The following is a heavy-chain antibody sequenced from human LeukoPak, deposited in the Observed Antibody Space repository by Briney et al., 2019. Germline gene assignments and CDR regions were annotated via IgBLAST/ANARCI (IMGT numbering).Heavy chain of an antibody. Sequence: SETLSLTCTVSGGSISSSSYYWGWIRQPPGKGLEWIGSIYYSGSTCYNPSLKSRVTISVDTSKNQFSLKLSSVTAADTAVYYCARVPETVVTTHNWFDPWGQGTLVTVSS. J-gene: IGHJ5*02. CDR2: IYYSGST. CDR3: ARVPETVVTTHNWFDP. CDR1: GGSISSSSYY. V-gene: IGHV4-39*07. D-gene: IGHD2-21*02.